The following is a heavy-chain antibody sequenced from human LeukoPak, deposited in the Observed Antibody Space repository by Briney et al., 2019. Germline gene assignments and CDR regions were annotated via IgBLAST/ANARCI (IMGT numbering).Heavy chain of an antibody. CDR3: AKEMGAVAGRNYFDY. CDR1: GFTFSSYG. V-gene: IGHV3-30*18. CDR2: ISYDGSNK. J-gene: IGHJ4*02. Sequence: GGSLRLSCAASGFTFSSYGMHWVRQAPGKGLEWVAVISYDGSNKYYADSVKGRFTISRDNSKNTLYLQMNSLRAEDTAVYYCAKEMGAVAGRNYFDYWGQGTLVTVSS. D-gene: IGHD6-19*01.